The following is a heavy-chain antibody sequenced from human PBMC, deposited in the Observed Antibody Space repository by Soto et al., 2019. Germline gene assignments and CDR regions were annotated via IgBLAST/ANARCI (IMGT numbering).Heavy chain of an antibody. CDR1: GWSVRTAS. V-gene: IGHV3-48*01. J-gene: IGHJ4*01. CDR2: ISAVTSRT. CDR3: GRDLATHDTTGYLDY. Sequence: GGALRRSGARSGWSVRTASMNWIRQAPGKGLEWVAYISAVTSRTYYVDAVKGRFTISXGXXNXXXYLEXXGLXVEDTAVYYCGRDLATHDTTGYLDYWGHGT. D-gene: IGHD3-9*01.